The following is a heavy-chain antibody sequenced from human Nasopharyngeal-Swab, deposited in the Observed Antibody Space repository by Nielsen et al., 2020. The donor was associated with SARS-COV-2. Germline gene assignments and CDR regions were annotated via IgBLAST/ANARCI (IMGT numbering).Heavy chain of an antibody. Sequence: GESLKISCAASGFTFSSSAMHWVRQAPGKGLEWVAVISYDGSNKYFADSVKGRFTISRDNSKNTLYLQMNSLRAEDTAVYYCASPPLDSSGYYYGFHYWGRGTLVTASS. V-gene: IGHV3-30-3*01. CDR3: ASPPLDSSGYYYGFHY. CDR2: ISYDGSNK. D-gene: IGHD3-22*01. J-gene: IGHJ4*02. CDR1: GFTFSSSA.